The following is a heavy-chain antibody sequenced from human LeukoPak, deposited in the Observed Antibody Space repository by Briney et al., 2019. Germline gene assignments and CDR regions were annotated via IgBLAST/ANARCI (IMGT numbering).Heavy chain of an antibody. CDR3: ARPGGVWFGELGLGGMAF. Sequence: GASVKVSCTASEYTFASYDIYWVRQAAGQGLEWVGWVNPNSGNTGYAQKFQGRVTMTRNTSITTAYMELSGLTFEDTAVYYCARPGGVWFGELGLGGMAFWGQGTTVTVSS. CDR2: VNPNSGNT. J-gene: IGHJ6*02. V-gene: IGHV1-8*01. D-gene: IGHD3-10*01. CDR1: EYTFASYD.